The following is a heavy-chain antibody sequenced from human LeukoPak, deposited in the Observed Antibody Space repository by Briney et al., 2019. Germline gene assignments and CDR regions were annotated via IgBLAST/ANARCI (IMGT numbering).Heavy chain of an antibody. CDR1: GFTFSSYS. V-gene: IGHV3-21*01. D-gene: IGHD4-17*01. J-gene: IGHJ4*02. CDR2: ISSSSSYI. CDR3: ARVTTVTHFDY. Sequence: PGGSLRLSCAASGFTFSSYSMNWVRQAPGKGLEWVSSISSSSSYIYYTDSVKGRFTISRDNAKNSLYLQMNNLRAEDTAVYYCARVTTVTHFDYWGQGTLVTVSS.